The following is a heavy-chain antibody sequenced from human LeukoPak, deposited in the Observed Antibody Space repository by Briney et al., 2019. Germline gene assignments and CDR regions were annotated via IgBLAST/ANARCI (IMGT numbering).Heavy chain of an antibody. D-gene: IGHD3-22*01. CDR3: ARDPRLSSGYSTGILWYFDL. CDR2: INPYGGSA. CDR1: GYTLMNYY. Sequence: ASVKVSCKASGYTLMNYYMHWVRQAPGQGHEWKGIINPYGGSASYAQKFQGRVTMTRDTSTSTVYMELSSLRSEDTAVYYCARDPRLSSGYSTGILWYFDLWGRGTLVTVSS. J-gene: IGHJ2*01. V-gene: IGHV1-46*01.